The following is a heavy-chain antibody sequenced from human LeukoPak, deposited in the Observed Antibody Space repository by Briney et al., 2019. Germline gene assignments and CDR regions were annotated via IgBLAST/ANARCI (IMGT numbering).Heavy chain of an antibody. J-gene: IGHJ6*02. D-gene: IGHD3-10*01. CDR2: ISSSSSYI. CDR1: GFTFSSYG. V-gene: IGHV3-21*01. Sequence: GGSLRLSCAASGFTFSSYGMNWVRQAPGKGLEWVSSISSSSSYIYYADSVKGRFTISRDNAKNSLYLQMNSLRAEDTAVYYCARSSSGSYYYYYGMDVWGQGTTVTVSS. CDR3: ARSSSGSYYYYYGMDV.